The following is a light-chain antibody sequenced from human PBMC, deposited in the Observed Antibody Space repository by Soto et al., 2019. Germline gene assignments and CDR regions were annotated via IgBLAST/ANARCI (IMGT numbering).Light chain of an antibody. Sequence: QSALTQPPSVSGSPGQSVTISCTGTSSDVGDYNRVSWYQQPPGTAPKLILYEVYSRPSGVPDRFSGSKSGNTASLTISGLQAEDEAIYFCSLYTTSTTRVVFGGGTKLTGL. CDR1: SSDVGDYNR. CDR3: SLYTTSTTRVV. V-gene: IGLV2-18*01. J-gene: IGLJ2*01. CDR2: EVY.